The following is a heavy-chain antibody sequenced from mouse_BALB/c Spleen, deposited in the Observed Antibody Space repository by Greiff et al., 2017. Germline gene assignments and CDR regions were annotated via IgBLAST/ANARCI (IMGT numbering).Heavy chain of an antibody. CDR1: GFTFSSYG. J-gene: IGHJ4*01. Sequence: EVQVVESGGDLVKPGGSLKLSCAASGFTFSSYGMSWVRQTPDKRLEWVATISSGGSYTYYPDSVKGRFTISRDNAKNTLYLQMSSLKSEDTAMYYCATYSYYYAMDYWGQGTSVTVSS. V-gene: IGHV5-6*01. D-gene: IGHD5-1*01. CDR3: ATYSYYYAMDY. CDR2: ISSGGSYT.